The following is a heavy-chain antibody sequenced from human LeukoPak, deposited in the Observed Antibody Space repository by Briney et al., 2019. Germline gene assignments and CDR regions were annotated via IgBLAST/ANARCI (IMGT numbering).Heavy chain of an antibody. CDR3: AREGRQDYVYFDY. J-gene: IGHJ4*02. Sequence: SETLSLTCTVSGGSISDYYWSWIRQPPGKGLEWIGYINYSGNTNYNPSLKSRVTISVDTSKNQFSLRLTSVTAADTDVFYCAREGRQDYVYFDYWGQGSLVTVSS. D-gene: IGHD4-17*01. CDR1: GGSISDYY. V-gene: IGHV4-59*01. CDR2: INYSGNT.